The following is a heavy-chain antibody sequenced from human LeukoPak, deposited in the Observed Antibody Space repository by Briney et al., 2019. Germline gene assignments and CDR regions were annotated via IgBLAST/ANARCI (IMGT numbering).Heavy chain of an antibody. CDR3: ARPNIRYCSGGACSNDGSDY. V-gene: IGHV4-39*07. D-gene: IGHD2-15*01. CDR2: IYYSGST. CDR1: GVSISSSNYY. J-gene: IGHJ4*02. Sequence: SETLSLTCTVSGVSISSSNYYWGRIRQPPGKGQEWIGSIYYSGSTYYSPSLKSRVTISVDTSKNQFSLKLSSVTAADTAVYYCARPNIRYCSGGACSNDGSDYWGQGTLVTVSS.